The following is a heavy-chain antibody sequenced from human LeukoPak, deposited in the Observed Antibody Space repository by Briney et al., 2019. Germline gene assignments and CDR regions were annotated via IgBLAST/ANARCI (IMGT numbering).Heavy chain of an antibody. V-gene: IGHV4-4*07. Sequence: PSETLSLTCTVSGGSISNYHWSWIRQPAGKGLEWISQIHTSGSTNYNPPLKSRVTMSIDTPENQFSLTIRSVTAADTAVYYCARRDISSGWSFDYWGQGILVTVSS. D-gene: IGHD6-19*01. CDR1: GGSISNYH. CDR3: ARRDISSGWSFDY. J-gene: IGHJ4*02. CDR2: IHTSGST.